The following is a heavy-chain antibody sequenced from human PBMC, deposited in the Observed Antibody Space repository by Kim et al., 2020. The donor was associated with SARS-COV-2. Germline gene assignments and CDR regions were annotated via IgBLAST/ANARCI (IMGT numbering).Heavy chain of an antibody. CDR1: GGSFSGYY. J-gene: IGHJ3*02. D-gene: IGHD6-6*01. CDR2: INHSGST. Sequence: SETLSLTCAVYGGSFSGYYWSWIRQPPGKGLEWIGEINHSGSTNYNPSLKSRVTISVDTSKNQFSLKLSSVTAADTAVYYCARDGGIAARPHSRGPRVAFDIWGQGTMVTVSS. V-gene: IGHV4-34*01. CDR3: ARDGGIAARPHSRGPRVAFDI.